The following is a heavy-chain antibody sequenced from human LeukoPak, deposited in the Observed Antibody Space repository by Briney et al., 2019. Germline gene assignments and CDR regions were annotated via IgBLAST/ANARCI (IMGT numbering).Heavy chain of an antibody. J-gene: IGHJ4*02. CDR3: ARGETGGIDY. D-gene: IGHD3-16*01. CDR1: GFTFSSYW. CDR2: IKSDGSNT. V-gene: IGHV3-74*01. Sequence: GGSLRLSCAASGFTFSSYWMHWVRQAPGKGLVWVSRIKSDGSNTNYADSVKGRFTISRDNSKNTLYLQMNSLRAEDTAVYYCARGETGGIDYWGQGTLVTVSS.